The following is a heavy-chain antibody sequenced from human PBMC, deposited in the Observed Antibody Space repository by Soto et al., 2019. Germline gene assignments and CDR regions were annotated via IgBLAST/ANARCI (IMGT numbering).Heavy chain of an antibody. V-gene: IGHV1-18*04. D-gene: IGHD3-22*01. CDR2: ISAYNGNT. CDR1: GYTFTSYG. Sequence: GSSVKVSCKASGYTFTSYGISWVRQAPGQGLEWMGWISAYNGNTNYAQKLQGRVTMTTDTSTSTAYMELRSLRSDDTAVYYCARDSDYYDSSGYYYRDWFDPWGQGTLVTVSS. J-gene: IGHJ5*02. CDR3: ARDSDYYDSSGYYYRDWFDP.